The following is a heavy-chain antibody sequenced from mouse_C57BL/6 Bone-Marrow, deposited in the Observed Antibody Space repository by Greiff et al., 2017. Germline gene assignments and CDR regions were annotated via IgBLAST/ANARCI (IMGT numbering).Heavy chain of an antibody. V-gene: IGHV1-19*01. CDR1: GYTFTDYY. CDR2: INPYNGGT. CDR3: ARRRRPYYFDY. J-gene: IGHJ2*01. Sequence: EVKLMESGPVLVKPGASVKMSCKASGYTFTDYYMNWVKQSHGKSLEWIGVINPYNGGTSYNQKFKGKATLTVDKSSSTAYMELNSLTSEDSAVYYCARRRRPYYFDYWGQGTTLTVSS.